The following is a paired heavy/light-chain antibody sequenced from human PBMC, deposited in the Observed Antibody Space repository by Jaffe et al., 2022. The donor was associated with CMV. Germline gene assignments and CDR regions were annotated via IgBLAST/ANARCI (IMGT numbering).Light chain of an antibody. CDR2: NTN. Sequence: QTVVTQEPSLTVSPGGTVTLTCASSTGAVTSDYYPNWFQQKPGQAPRALIHNTNYKHSWTPARFSGSLLGGKAALTLSGVQPEDEAEYYCLLYYAGAHVFGGGTKLTVL. CDR3: LLYYAGAHV. V-gene: IGLV7-43*01. J-gene: IGLJ3*02. CDR1: TGAVTSDYY.
Heavy chain of an antibody. J-gene: IGHJ5*02. V-gene: IGHV3-7*03. CDR1: GFSFSNFW. Sequence: EVQLVESGGGLVQPGGSLRLSCAASGFSFSNFWMSWVRQAPGKGLEWVANIKEDGSEKYYVDSVKGRFTISRDNAKNSLYLQVSSLRAEDTALYYCASRYCDTITCSWLFDPWGQGTLVTVSS. D-gene: IGHD3-9*01. CDR2: IKEDGSEK. CDR3: ASRYCDTITCSWLFDP.